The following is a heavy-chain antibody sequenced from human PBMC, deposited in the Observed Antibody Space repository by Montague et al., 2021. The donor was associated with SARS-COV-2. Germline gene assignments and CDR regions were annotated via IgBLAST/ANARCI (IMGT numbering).Heavy chain of an antibody. V-gene: IGHV4-39*02. CDR3: AREDAGDWYLDF. D-gene: IGHD1-1*01. CDR2: IYYTGTT. J-gene: IGHJ2*01. Sequence: SETLSLTCTVSGGSISSSSYYWGWIRQPPGKGPEWIGSIYYTGTTFYNPSLRSRVTMSVETSKNQFSLRLSSVTAADTAVFYCAREDAGDWYLDFWGRGTLVTVSS. CDR1: GGSISSSSYY.